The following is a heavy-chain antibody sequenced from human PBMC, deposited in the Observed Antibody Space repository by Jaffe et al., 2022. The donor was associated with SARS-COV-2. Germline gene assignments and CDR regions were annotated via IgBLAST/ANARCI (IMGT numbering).Heavy chain of an antibody. CDR3: ARTYTSSYNWFDP. D-gene: IGHD6-13*01. CDR2: IYISGST. CDR1: GGSISSGSYY. V-gene: IGHV4-61*02. Sequence: QVQLQESGPGLVKPSQTLSLTCTVSGGSISSGSYYWSWIRQPAGKGLEWIGHIYISGSTNYNPSLKSRVAISIDTSKNQFSLKLSSVTAADTAVYYCARTYTSSYNWFDPWGQGTLVTVSS. J-gene: IGHJ5*02.